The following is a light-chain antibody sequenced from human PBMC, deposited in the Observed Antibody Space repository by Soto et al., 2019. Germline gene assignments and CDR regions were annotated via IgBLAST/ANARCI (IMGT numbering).Light chain of an antibody. V-gene: IGKV3-20*01. CDR1: QSVSSSY. CDR2: GAS. Sequence: PGDRATLSCGASQSVSSSYLAWYQQKPGQAPRLLIYGASSRATGVPDRFSGSGSGTDFTLTISRLEPEDFAVYYCQQYGSSPPTFGQGTKVEIK. J-gene: IGKJ1*01. CDR3: QQYGSSPPT.